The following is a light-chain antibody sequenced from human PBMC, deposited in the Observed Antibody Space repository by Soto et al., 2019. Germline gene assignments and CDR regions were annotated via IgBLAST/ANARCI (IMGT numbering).Light chain of an antibody. CDR1: QSVSSNY. Sequence: VLTQSPGTLSLSPGEGATLSCRASQSVSSNYFAWYQQKAGQAPRLLIYGISTRATGIPDRFSGSGSGTDFTLTISRLEPEDFAVYYCQQGGTFGQGTKVDI. CDR3: QQGGT. V-gene: IGKV3-20*01. J-gene: IGKJ1*01. CDR2: GIS.